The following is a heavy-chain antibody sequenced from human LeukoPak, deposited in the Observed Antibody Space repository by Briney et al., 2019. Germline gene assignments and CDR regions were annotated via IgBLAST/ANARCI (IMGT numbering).Heavy chain of an antibody. CDR3: ARGAYGDYN. CDR1: GFTPTRDS. J-gene: IGHJ4*02. CDR2: ISSSSSYI. D-gene: IGHD4-17*01. Sequence: PLGSLRLSRAPSGFTPTRDSMNSGRQAPGKGLEWVSSISSSSSYIYYANSVKGRFTISRDNAKNSLYLQMNSLRAEDTGVYYCARGAYGDYNWGQGTLVTVSS. V-gene: IGHV3-21*01.